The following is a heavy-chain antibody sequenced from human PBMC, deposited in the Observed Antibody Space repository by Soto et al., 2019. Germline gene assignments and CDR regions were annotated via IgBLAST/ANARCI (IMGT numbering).Heavy chain of an antibody. J-gene: IGHJ4*02. CDR1: GFSVSRND. Sequence: QLVETGGGLIQPGTSLTLSCAASGFSVSRNDMTWVRQAPGKGLEWVSFVYSGGATFYADSVKGRFILSRDDSQNRLYLQMNNLRADDTAVYYCARAPGRRWGRGTLVTVA. CDR3: ARAPGRR. D-gene: IGHD3-10*01. CDR2: VYSGGAT. V-gene: IGHV3-53*02.